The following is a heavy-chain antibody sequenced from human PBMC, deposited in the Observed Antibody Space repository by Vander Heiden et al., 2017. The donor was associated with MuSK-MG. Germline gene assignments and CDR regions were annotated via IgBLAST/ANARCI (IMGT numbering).Heavy chain of an antibody. J-gene: IGHJ5*02. CDR1: GGTFSSYT. Sequence: QVQLVQSGAEVKKPGSSVKVSCKASGGTFSSYTISRVRQAPGQGVEGMGRIIPIIGIENYAEKFRGRGTRTTATSTMTDNMERTRLESEATALCSCARDQAPGYDIGTGYTHGFGTWGQGTLVTVSS. D-gene: IGHD3-9*01. CDR2: IIPIIGIE. CDR3: ARDQAPGYDIGTGYTHGFGT. V-gene: IGHV1-69*08.